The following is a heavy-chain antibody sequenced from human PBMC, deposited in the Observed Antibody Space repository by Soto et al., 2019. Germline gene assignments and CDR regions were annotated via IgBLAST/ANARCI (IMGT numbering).Heavy chain of an antibody. CDR3: ARDLPQGSDLNSSGRYPAP. D-gene: IGHD6-19*01. J-gene: IGHJ5*02. CDR2: ISSSSSYI. CDR1: GFTFGSYS. V-gene: IGHV3-21*01. Sequence: VGLLRVWCGVSGFTFGSYSMNWVRQAPGKGLEWVSSISSSSSYIYYADSVKGRFTISRDNAKNSLYLQMNSLRAEDTAVYYCARDLPQGSDLNSSGRYPAPLGKGTLVTGSP.